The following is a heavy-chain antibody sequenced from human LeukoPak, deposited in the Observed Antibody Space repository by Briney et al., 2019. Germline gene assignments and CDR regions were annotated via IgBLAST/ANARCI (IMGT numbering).Heavy chain of an antibody. CDR2: INYSGGN. V-gene: IGHV4-59*11. CDR1: GGSIISHY. CDR3: ERGVYDDYYFMDV. J-gene: IGHJ6*03. Sequence: SETLFLTCSVAGGSIISHYWSWIRQPPAKGLEWIVSINYSGGNNYNPSLTSRVTITVDTSKNQFSLKLSSVTATDTAVYYCERGVYDDYYFMDVWGKGTTVTVSS. D-gene: IGHD2-8*01.